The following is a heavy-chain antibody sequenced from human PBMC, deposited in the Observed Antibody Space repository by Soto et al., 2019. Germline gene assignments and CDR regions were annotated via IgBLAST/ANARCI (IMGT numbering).Heavy chain of an antibody. D-gene: IGHD3-10*01. V-gene: IGHV4-59*01. J-gene: IGHJ4*02. CDR3: ARLTMVRGVPD. Sequence: SETLSLTCTVSGGSISSYYWSWIRQPPGKGLEWIGYIYYSGSTNYNPSLKSRVTISVDTSKNQFTLKLSSVTAADTAVYYCARLTMVRGVPDWGQGTLVNVSS. CDR1: GGSISSYY. CDR2: IYYSGST.